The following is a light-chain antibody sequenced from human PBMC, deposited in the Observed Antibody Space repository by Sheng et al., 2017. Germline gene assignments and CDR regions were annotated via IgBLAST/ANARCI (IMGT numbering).Light chain of an antibody. V-gene: IGKV3-11*01. CDR3: QQRSNWPPTWT. J-gene: IGKJ1*01. Sequence: EVVLTQSPATLSLSPGERVTLSCRASQSVSTYLAWYQQRPGQAPRLLIYDASNRATGTPARFSGSGSGTDFTLTISSLEPEDFAIYYCQQRSNWPPTWTFGQGTKLEIK. CDR1: QSVSTY. CDR2: DAS.